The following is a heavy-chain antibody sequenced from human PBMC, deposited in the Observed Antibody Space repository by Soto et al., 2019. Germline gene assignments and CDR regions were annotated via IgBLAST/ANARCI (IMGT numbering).Heavy chain of an antibody. Sequence: QLQLQESGPGLVKPSETLSLTCTVSGGSISTSSYYWGWIRQPPGKGLEWIGSIYYSGSTYYNPSLKSRVTIYVDTSKNQFSLKLSSVTAEDTAVYYCARDYDSSGDYWGQGTLVTVSS. CDR3: ARDYDSSGDY. D-gene: IGHD3-22*01. V-gene: IGHV4-39*01. CDR2: IYYSGST. CDR1: GGSISTSSYY. J-gene: IGHJ4*02.